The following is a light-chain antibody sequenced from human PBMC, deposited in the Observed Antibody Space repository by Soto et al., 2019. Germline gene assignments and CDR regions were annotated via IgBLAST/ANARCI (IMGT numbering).Light chain of an antibody. CDR2: DAS. CDR3: QQYVSIPLT. V-gene: IGKV3D-15*01. CDR1: QSVFSS. Sequence: EIVMTQSPDTLSVSPGERATLSCRASQSVFSSLAWYQQKPGQAPRLVIYDASSRATGIPDRFSGSGSGTDFTLTISRLEAEDSAVYYCQQYVSIPLTFGGGTKVDIK. J-gene: IGKJ4*01.